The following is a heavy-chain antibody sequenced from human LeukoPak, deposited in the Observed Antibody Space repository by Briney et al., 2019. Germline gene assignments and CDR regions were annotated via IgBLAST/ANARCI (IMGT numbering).Heavy chain of an antibody. D-gene: IGHD6-13*01. CDR2: INPSGGAT. V-gene: IGHV1-46*01. CDR1: GYTFTTYY. J-gene: IGHJ4*02. CDR3: ARDLGSIAAAAKYYFDY. Sequence: ASVKVSCKASGYTFTTYYIHWVRQAPGQGLEWMGLINPSGGATGYAQKFQGRVTMTRDTSASTVYMELSSLRSEDTATYFCARDLGSIAAAAKYYFDYWGQGTLVTVST.